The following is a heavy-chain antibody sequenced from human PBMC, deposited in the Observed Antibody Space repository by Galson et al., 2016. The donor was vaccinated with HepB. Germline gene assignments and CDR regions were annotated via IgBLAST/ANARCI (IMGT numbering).Heavy chain of an antibody. V-gene: IGHV3-23*01. CDR1: EFTFSSYA. CDR2: IDSSGHST. J-gene: IGHJ6*02. CDR3: AKAATPVFYYHGMDV. Sequence: SLRLSCAASEFTFSSYAMSWVRQAPGKGLEWVSAIDSSGHSTYYTGSVTGRFTISRDNSKNTLYLQMNSLRYEDTAVYYCAKAATPVFYYHGMDVWGQGTTVTVSS.